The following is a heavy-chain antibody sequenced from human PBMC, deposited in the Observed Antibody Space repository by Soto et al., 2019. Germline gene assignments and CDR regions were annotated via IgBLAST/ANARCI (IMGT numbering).Heavy chain of an antibody. CDR3: AKTSRFDC. CDR2: INHSGST. Sequence: SETLSLTCAVYCGSFSGYYWSWIRQPPGKGLEWIGEINHSGSTNYNPSLKSRVTMSVDTSKNQFSLKLSSVTAADTAVYYCAKTSRFDCWGQGNLVTVSS. J-gene: IGHJ4*02. V-gene: IGHV4-34*01. D-gene: IGHD6-6*01. CDR1: CGSFSGYY.